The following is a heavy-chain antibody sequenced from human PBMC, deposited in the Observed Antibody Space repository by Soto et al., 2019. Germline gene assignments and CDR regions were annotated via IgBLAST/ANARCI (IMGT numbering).Heavy chain of an antibody. Sequence: SETLSLTCTVAGGSISSSSYYWGWIRQPPGKGLEWIGSIYYSGSTYYNPSLKSRVTISVDTSKNQFSLKLSSVTAADTAVYYCARRDDLYYDILTGRFSYYFDYWGQGTLVTVSS. CDR3: ARRDDLYYDILTGRFSYYFDY. J-gene: IGHJ4*02. V-gene: IGHV4-39*01. CDR1: GGSISSSSYY. D-gene: IGHD3-9*01. CDR2: IYYSGST.